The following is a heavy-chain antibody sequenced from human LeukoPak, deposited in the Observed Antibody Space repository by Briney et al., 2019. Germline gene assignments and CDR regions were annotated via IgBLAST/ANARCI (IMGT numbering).Heavy chain of an antibody. V-gene: IGHV3-15*01. J-gene: IGHJ1*01. D-gene: IGHD3-22*01. CDR2: IKKKTDRRTT. CDR1: GFTIPNAW. Sequence: GGSLRLSCAASGFTIPNAWIYWVRQAPGKGLEWVGRIKKKTDRRTTDYSAPVEGRFTISRDDSRNTVYLQMDSLKTEDTAMYYCVTDGGQLPYYFTYWGQGTLVTVSS. CDR3: VTDGGQLPYYFTY.